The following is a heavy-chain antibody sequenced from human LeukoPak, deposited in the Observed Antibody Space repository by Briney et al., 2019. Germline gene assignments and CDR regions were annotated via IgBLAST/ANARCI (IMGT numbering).Heavy chain of an antibody. CDR2: ISSSSSYI. CDR3: ARDPCYCSGGSCYPKCNGMGV. CDR1: GFTFSSYS. J-gene: IGHJ6*02. V-gene: IGHV3-21*01. Sequence: GGSLRLSCAASGFTFSSYSMNWVRQAPGKGLEWVSSISSSSSYIYYADSVKGRFTISRDNAKNSLYLQMNSLRAEDTAVYYCARDPCYCSGGSCYPKCNGMGVWGQGTTVTVSS. D-gene: IGHD2-15*01.